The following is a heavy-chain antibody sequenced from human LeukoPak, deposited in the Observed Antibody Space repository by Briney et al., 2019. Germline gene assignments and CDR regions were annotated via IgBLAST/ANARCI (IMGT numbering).Heavy chain of an antibody. CDR1: GGSFSGYY. CDR3: ARDTWGDY. CDR2: INHSGST. J-gene: IGHJ4*02. Sequence: SETLSLTCAVYGGSFSGYYWSWIRRPPGKGLEWIGEINHSGSTNYNPSLKSRVTISVDTSKNQFSLKLSSVTAADTAVYYCARDTWGDYWGQGTLVTVSS. V-gene: IGHV4-34*01. D-gene: IGHD3-16*01.